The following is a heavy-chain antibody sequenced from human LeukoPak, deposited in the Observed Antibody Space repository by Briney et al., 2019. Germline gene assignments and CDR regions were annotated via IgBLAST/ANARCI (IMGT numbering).Heavy chain of an antibody. Sequence: SETLSPTCAVYGGSFSSYYWSWIRQPPGKGLEWIGYIYYSGSTNYNPSLKSRVTISVDTSKNQFSLKLSSVTAADTAVYYCARGGGIVIAAAPLDYWGQGTLVTVSS. CDR1: GGSFSSYY. CDR3: ARGGGIVIAAAPLDY. V-gene: IGHV4-59*01. J-gene: IGHJ4*02. D-gene: IGHD6-13*01. CDR2: IYYSGST.